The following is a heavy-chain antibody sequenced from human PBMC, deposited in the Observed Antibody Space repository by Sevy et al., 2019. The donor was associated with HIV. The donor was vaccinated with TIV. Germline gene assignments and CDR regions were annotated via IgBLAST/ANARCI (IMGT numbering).Heavy chain of an antibody. Sequence: GGSLRLSCAASGFTFSSYGMHWVRQAPGKGLEWVAVISYDGSNKYYAYSVKGRFTISRDNSKNTLYLQMNSLRAEDTAVYYCAKDRRYCSSTSCLFDYWGQGTLVTVSS. CDR3: AKDRRYCSSTSCLFDY. CDR2: ISYDGSNK. J-gene: IGHJ4*02. V-gene: IGHV3-30*18. CDR1: GFTFSSYG. D-gene: IGHD2-2*01.